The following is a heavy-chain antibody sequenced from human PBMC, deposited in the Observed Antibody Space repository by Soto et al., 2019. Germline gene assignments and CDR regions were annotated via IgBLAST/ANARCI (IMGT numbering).Heavy chain of an antibody. J-gene: IGHJ6*02. Sequence: QVQLVESGGGVVQPGRSLRLSCAASGFTFSSYAMHWVRQAPGKGLEWVAVISYDGSNKYYADSVKGRFTISRDNSKNXLXLPXNSLRAEDTAVYYCARDLVVPAAMPRGRYYYGMDVWGQGTTVTVSS. V-gene: IGHV3-30-3*01. D-gene: IGHD2-2*01. CDR2: ISYDGSNK. CDR3: ARDLVVPAAMPRGRYYYGMDV. CDR1: GFTFSSYA.